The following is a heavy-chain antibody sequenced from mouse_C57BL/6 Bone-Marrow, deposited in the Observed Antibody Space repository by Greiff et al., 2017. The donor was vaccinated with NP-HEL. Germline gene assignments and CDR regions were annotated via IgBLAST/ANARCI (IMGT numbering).Heavy chain of an antibody. V-gene: IGHV1-82*01. CDR1: GYAFSSSW. Sequence: VQRVESGPELVKPGASVKISCKASGYAFSSSWMNWVKQRPGKGLEWIGRIYPGDGDTNYNGKFKGKATLTADKSSSTAYMQLSSLTSEDSAVYFCASYYYGTYWYFDVWGTGTTVTVSS. J-gene: IGHJ1*03. CDR2: IYPGDGDT. CDR3: ASYYYGTYWYFDV. D-gene: IGHD1-1*01.